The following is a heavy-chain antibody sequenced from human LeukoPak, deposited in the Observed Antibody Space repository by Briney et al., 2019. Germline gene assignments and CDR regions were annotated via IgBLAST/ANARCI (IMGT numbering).Heavy chain of an antibody. CDR2: IYTSGST. CDR1: GASISSGGNF. Sequence: PSETLSLTCTVSGASISSGGNFWTWIRQPAGKGLEWIGRIYTSGSTNYNPSLKSRVTISADTSKKQFYPKLNSVTAADTAVYYCARDGIEAIDSWGQGTLVIVSS. D-gene: IGHD1-26*01. J-gene: IGHJ4*02. CDR3: ARDGIEAIDS. V-gene: IGHV4-61*02.